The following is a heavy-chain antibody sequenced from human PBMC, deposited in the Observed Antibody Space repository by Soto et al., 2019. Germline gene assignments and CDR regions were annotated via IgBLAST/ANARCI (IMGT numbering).Heavy chain of an antibody. J-gene: IGHJ6*02. D-gene: IGHD4-17*01. CDR1: GYTFTSYG. V-gene: IGHV1-18*04. Sequence: ASVKVSCKASGYTFTSYGISWVRQAPGQGLEWMGWISAYNGNTNYAQKLQGRVTMTTDTSTSTAYMELRSLRSDDTAVYYCARDRTTVTTTALFGRRYYYYSMDVWGQGTTVTAP. CDR3: ARDRTTVTTTALFGRRYYYYSMDV. CDR2: ISAYNGNT.